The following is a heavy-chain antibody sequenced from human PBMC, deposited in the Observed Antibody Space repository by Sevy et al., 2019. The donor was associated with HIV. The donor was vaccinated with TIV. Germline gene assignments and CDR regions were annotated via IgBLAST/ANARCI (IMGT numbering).Heavy chain of an antibody. CDR2: ISAYNGNT. CDR1: GYTFTSYG. D-gene: IGHD2-2*02. V-gene: IGHV1-18*01. J-gene: IGHJ4*02. CDR3: ARGVGYCSSTSCYTFDY. Sequence: ASVKVSCKASGYTFTSYGISWVRQAPGQGLEWMGWISAYNGNTNYAQKLQGRVTMTTDKSTSTAYMELRSLRSDDTAVYYCARGVGYCSSTSCYTFDYWGQGTLVTVSS.